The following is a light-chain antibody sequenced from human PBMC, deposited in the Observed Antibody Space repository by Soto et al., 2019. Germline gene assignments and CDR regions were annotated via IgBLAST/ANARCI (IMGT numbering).Light chain of an antibody. CDR3: QQFNSYPIT. V-gene: IGKV1-13*02. Sequence: ALQVTQSPSSLSASVGDRVTITCRASQDIRGALAWYQQKPGKAPKLLIYDVSTLESGVPSRFSGSGSETEFTLTISSLQPEDFGTYYCQQFNSYPITFGHGTRLEIK. J-gene: IGKJ5*01. CDR2: DVS. CDR1: QDIRGA.